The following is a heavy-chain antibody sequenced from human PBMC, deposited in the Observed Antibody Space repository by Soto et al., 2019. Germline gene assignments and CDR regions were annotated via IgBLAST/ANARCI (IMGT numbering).Heavy chain of an antibody. J-gene: IGHJ5*02. CDR2: ISSSGSTI. CDR3: ARVSGPFIAARGNWFDP. V-gene: IGHV3-11*01. CDR1: GFTFSDYY. D-gene: IGHD6-13*01. Sequence: GGSLRLSCAASGFTFSDYYMSWIRQAPGKGLEWVSYISSSGSTIYYADSVKGRFTISRDNAKNSLYLQMNSRRAEDTAVYYCARVSGPFIAARGNWFDPWGQGTLVTVSS.